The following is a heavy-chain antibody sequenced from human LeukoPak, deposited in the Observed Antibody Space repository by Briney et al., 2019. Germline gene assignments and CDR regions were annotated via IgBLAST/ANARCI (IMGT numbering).Heavy chain of an antibody. D-gene: IGHD3-10*02. Sequence: GGSLRLSCAASGFTFDDYTMSWVRQAPGKGLEWVSGISWDSGRIGYADSVKGRFTISRDNAKNSLYLQMNSLRAEDTAVYYCAELGITMIGGVWGKGTTVTISS. J-gene: IGHJ6*04. CDR1: GFTFDDYT. CDR2: ISWDSGRI. CDR3: AELGITMIGGV. V-gene: IGHV3-9*01.